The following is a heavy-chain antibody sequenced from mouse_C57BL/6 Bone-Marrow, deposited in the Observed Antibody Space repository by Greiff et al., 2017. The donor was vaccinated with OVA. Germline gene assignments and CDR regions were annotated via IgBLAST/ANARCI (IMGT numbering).Heavy chain of an antibody. Sequence: VQLQQPGAELVMPGASVKLSCKASGYTFTSYWMHWVKQRPGQGLEWIGEIDPSDSYTNNNQKFTGKSTLTVDKSSSTAYLQLRSLTSEDSAVYYCARGRGYSFAYWGQGTLVTVSA. CDR1: GYTFTSYW. V-gene: IGHV1-69*01. CDR2: IDPSDSYT. CDR3: ARGRGYSFAY. J-gene: IGHJ3*01. D-gene: IGHD2-3*01.